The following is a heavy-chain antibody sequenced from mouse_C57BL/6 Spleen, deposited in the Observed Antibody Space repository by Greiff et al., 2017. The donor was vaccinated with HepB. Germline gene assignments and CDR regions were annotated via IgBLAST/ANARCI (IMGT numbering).Heavy chain of an antibody. CDR2: IDPETGGT. J-gene: IGHJ3*01. Sequence: VKVVESGAELVRPGASVTLSCKASGYTFTDYEMHWVKQTPVHGLEWIGAIDPETGGTAYNQKFKGKAILTADKSSSTAYMELRSLTSEDSAVYYCTRGSDYAAWFAYWGQGTLVTVSA. D-gene: IGHD2-4*01. V-gene: IGHV1-15*01. CDR1: GYTFTDYE. CDR3: TRGSDYAAWFAY.